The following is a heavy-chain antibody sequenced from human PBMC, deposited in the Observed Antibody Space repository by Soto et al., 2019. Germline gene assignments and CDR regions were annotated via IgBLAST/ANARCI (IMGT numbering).Heavy chain of an antibody. J-gene: IGHJ3*02. Sequence: GGSLRLSCAASGFTFSSYAMSWVRQAPGKGLEWVSAISGSGGSTYYADSVKGRFTISRDNSKNTLYLQMNSLRAEDTAVYYCAKDHPTPPYDSSGYYSGNDAFDIWGQGTMVTASS. D-gene: IGHD3-22*01. CDR2: ISGSGGST. V-gene: IGHV3-23*01. CDR3: AKDHPTPPYDSSGYYSGNDAFDI. CDR1: GFTFSSYA.